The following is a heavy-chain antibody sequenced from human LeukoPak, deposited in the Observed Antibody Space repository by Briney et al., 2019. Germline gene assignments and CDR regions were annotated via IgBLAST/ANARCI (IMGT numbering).Heavy chain of an antibody. J-gene: IGHJ4*02. CDR1: GGSISSSSYY. CDR2: IYYSGST. D-gene: IGHD6-6*01. V-gene: IGHV4-39*01. CDR3: ARWGGGEYSSSSSVSY. Sequence: SETLSLTXTVSGGSISSSSYYWGWIRQPPGKGLEWIGSIYYSGSTYYNPSLKSRVTISVDTSKNQFSLKLSSVTAADTAVYYCARWGGGEYSSSSSVSYWGQGTLVTVSS.